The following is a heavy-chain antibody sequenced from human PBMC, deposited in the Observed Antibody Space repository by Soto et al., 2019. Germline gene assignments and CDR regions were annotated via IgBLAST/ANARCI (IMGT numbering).Heavy chain of an antibody. V-gene: IGHV3-23*05. Sequence: GGSLRLSCTASGFTFNRYDMTWVRQAPGKGLEWVSTIGGNGNPTYYADSVKGRFTISRDNSKNTLFLQMNSLRAEDTAAYYCAKGSNVWSSYQDYFDPWGQGTLVTVSS. CDR1: GFTFNRYD. D-gene: IGHD3-16*02. J-gene: IGHJ5*02. CDR2: IGGNGNPT. CDR3: AKGSNVWSSYQDYFDP.